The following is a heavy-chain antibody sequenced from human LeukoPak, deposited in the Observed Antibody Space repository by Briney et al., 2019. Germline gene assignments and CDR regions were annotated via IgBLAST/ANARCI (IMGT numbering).Heavy chain of an antibody. CDR1: GFPFSLFS. CDR2: INDDSSDI. J-gene: IGHJ4*02. Sequence: GGALGLPRAASGFPFSLFSLKWGRQAPREGPGGISYINDDSSDIHYAGSVRGRFTISRDDARKTLYLQLSSLRVEDTAVYYCARDTFQPGLIDSWGQGTLVTVSS. CDR3: ARDTFQPGLIDS. V-gene: IGHV3-21*05. D-gene: IGHD2-2*01.